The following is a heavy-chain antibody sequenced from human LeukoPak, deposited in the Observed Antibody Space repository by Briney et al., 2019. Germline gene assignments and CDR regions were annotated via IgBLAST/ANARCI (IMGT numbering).Heavy chain of an antibody. Sequence: SETLSLTCAVYGGSFSGYYWSWIRQPPGKGLEWIGYIYYSGSTNYNPSLKSRVTISVDTSKNQFSLKLSSVTAADTAVYHCAREAMYSYGNNFDYWGQGTLVTVSS. D-gene: IGHD5-18*01. V-gene: IGHV4-59*01. CDR2: IYYSGST. CDR3: AREAMYSYGNNFDY. CDR1: GGSFSGYY. J-gene: IGHJ4*02.